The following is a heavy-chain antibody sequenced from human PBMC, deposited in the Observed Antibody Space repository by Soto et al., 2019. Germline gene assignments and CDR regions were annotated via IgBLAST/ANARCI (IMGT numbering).Heavy chain of an antibody. CDR1: GFTFDDYA. CDR2: ISWKSGSI. CDR3: AKGPYCISTSCYASLGYYYGMDV. J-gene: IGHJ6*02. V-gene: IGHV3-9*01. Sequence: PGGSLRLSCAASGFTFDDYAMHWVRQAPGKGLEWVSGISWKSGSIAYAENVKGRFTISRDNAKNSLYLQMYSLRAEDTALYYCAKGPYCISTSCYASLGYYYGMDVWGQGT. D-gene: IGHD2-2*01.